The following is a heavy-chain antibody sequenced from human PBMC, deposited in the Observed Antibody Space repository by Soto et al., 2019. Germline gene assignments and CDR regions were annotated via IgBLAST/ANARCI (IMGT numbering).Heavy chain of an antibody. D-gene: IGHD2-2*01. CDR1: GDYIHVGGYY. J-gene: IGHJ5*02. CDR2: IYYTGNT. Sequence: PSETLSLTCSVSGDYIHVGGYYWTWIRQRPGKGLEWMGYIYYTGNTYYNPSLESRLTMSVDRSKNQFSLRLTSVTAADTAVYFCGRDLTSNANCIDPWGQGTLVTVSS. CDR3: GRDLTSNANCIDP. V-gene: IGHV4-30-4*01.